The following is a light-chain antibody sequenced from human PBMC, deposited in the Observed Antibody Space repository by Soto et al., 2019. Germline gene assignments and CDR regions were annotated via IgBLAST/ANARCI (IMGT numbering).Light chain of an antibody. CDR2: TAS. CDR3: LHDYSYPRT. CDR1: QAIRND. Sequence: AIQMTQSPSSLSASVGDRVIITCRASQAIRNDLGWYQQKPGKAPKLLIYTASTLQSGVPSRFSGSGSGADFTLTIRSLQPEDSATYNCLHDYSYPRTFGQGTKVDIK. V-gene: IGKV1-6*01. J-gene: IGKJ1*01.